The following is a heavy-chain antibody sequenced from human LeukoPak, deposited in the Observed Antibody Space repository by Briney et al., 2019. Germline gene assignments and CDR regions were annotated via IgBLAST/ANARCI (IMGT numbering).Heavy chain of an antibody. Sequence: GGSLRLSCAASGFTFSNYAMNWVRQAPGKGLGWVSAISGSGGSTYYADSVKGRFTISRDNSKNTLFLLMNSLRADDTAVYYCASPLYSGSYLGSFWGQGTLVTVSS. D-gene: IGHD1-26*01. J-gene: IGHJ4*02. CDR3: ASPLYSGSYLGSF. V-gene: IGHV3-23*01. CDR2: ISGSGGST. CDR1: GFTFSNYA.